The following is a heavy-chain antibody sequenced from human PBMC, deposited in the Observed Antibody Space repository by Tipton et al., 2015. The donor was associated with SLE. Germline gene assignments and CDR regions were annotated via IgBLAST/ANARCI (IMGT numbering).Heavy chain of an antibody. CDR3: ARALQNYFDY. J-gene: IGHJ4*02. Sequence: TLSLTCTVSGGSISSGGYYWSWIRQPPGKGLEWIGYIYYMGITYYNPGLKSRGTISIDTSKNQFSLKLSSVTAADTAVYYCARALQNYFDYWGQGTLVTVSS. V-gene: IGHV4-31*03. CDR2: IYYMGIT. CDR1: GGSISSGGYY.